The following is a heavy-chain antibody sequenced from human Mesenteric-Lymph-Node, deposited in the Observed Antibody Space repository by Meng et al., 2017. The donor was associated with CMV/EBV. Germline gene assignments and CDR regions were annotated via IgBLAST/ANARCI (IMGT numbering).Heavy chain of an antibody. CDR1: GFTFSDYY. Sequence: GGSLRLSCAASGFTFSDYYMSWIRQAPGKGLEWVSYISSSGSTIYYADSVKGRFTISRDNSKNILYLQMNSLRVEDTAVYYCARELGSSSSSAFDIWGPGTMVTVSS. V-gene: IGHV3-11*04. CDR3: ARELGSSSSSAFDI. D-gene: IGHD6-6*01. CDR2: ISSSGSTI. J-gene: IGHJ3*02.